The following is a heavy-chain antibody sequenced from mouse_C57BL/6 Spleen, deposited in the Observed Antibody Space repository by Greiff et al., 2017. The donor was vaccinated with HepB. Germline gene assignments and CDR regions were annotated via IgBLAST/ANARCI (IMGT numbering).Heavy chain of an antibody. D-gene: IGHD1-1*01. CDR2: IRNKANGYNT. J-gene: IGHJ3*01. V-gene: IGHV7-4*01. Sequence: EVMLVEFGGGLVQPGASLRLSCAASGFTFYDYQMSWVRPAPGKAPEWLALIRNKANGYNTEYTAFVKGRFTISRDNSQNILYLQMNTLRAEDSATYYCVKAVSSGSSYTWFAYWGQGTLVTVSA. CDR3: VKAVSSGSSYTWFAY. CDR1: GFTFYDYQ.